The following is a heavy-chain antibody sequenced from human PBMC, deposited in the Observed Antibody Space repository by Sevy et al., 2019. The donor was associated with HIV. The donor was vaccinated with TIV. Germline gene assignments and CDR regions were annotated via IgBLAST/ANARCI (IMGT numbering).Heavy chain of an antibody. V-gene: IGHV3-21*01. Sequence: GGSLRLSCAASGFTFSSYSMNWVRQAPGKGLEWVSSISSSSSYIHYADSVKGRFTISRDNAKNSLFLQMNSLRAEDTAVYYCARDIVVVTAMLDYWGQGTLVTVSS. CDR1: GFTFSSYS. D-gene: IGHD2-21*02. J-gene: IGHJ4*02. CDR3: ARDIVVVTAMLDY. CDR2: ISSSSSYI.